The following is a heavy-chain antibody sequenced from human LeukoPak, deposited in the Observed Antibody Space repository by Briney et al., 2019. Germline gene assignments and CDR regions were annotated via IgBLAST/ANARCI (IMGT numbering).Heavy chain of an antibody. Sequence: SVKVSCKASGGTFSSYAISWVRQAPGQGLEWMGRIIPILGIANYAQKFQGRVTITADKSTSTAYMELSSLRSEDTAVYYCARDYPPGYCSGGSCYSGAFDIWGQGTMVTVSS. D-gene: IGHD2-15*01. J-gene: IGHJ3*02. CDR1: GGTFSSYA. V-gene: IGHV1-69*04. CDR3: ARDYPPGYCSGGSCYSGAFDI. CDR2: IIPILGIA.